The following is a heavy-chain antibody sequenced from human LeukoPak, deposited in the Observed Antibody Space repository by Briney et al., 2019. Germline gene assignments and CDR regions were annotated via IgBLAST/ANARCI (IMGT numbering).Heavy chain of an antibody. J-gene: IGHJ2*01. D-gene: IGHD4-17*01. V-gene: IGHV2-5*02. CDR1: GFSLSISGVS. CDR3: ARHLRDMTTVTDSNYWYFDL. CDR2: IYWDDDK. Sequence: SGPTLVNPTQTLTLTCTFSGFSLSISGVSVGWIRQPPGKALEWLALIYWDDDKRYSPSLKSRLTITKDTSKNQVVLMMTNMDPVDTATYYCARHLRDMTTVTDSNYWYFDLWGRGTLVTVSS.